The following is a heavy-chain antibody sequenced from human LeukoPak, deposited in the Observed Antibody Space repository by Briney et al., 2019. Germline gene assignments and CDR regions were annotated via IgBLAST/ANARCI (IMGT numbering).Heavy chain of an antibody. J-gene: IGHJ4*02. D-gene: IGHD6-19*01. Sequence: PGGSLRLSCAASGFTFSSYAMSWVRQAPGKGLEWVSAISGSGGSTYYADSVKGRFTISRDNSKNTLYPQMNSLRAEDTAVYYCAKNRGHSGWDNYFDYWGQGTLVTVSS. CDR1: GFTFSSYA. V-gene: IGHV3-23*01. CDR3: AKNRGHSGWDNYFDY. CDR2: ISGSGGST.